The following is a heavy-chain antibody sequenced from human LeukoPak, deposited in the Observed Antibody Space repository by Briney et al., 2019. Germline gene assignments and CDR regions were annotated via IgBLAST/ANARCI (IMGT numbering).Heavy chain of an antibody. V-gene: IGHV4-59*01. CDR2: IYYSGST. Sequence: TSETLSLTCTVSGGSISSYYWSWIRQPPGKGLEWIGYIYYSGSTNYNPSLKSRVTISVDTSKNQFSLKLSSVTAADTAVYYCARGYYYDSSGYYPLDYWGQGTLVTVTS. CDR3: ARGYYYDSSGYYPLDY. J-gene: IGHJ4*02. D-gene: IGHD3-22*01. CDR1: GGSISSYY.